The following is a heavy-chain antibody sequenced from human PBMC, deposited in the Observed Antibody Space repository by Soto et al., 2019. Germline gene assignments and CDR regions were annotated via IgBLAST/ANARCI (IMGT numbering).Heavy chain of an antibody. V-gene: IGHV2-5*02. Sequence: QITLKESGPMLVKPTQTLTLTCSFSGFSLYTSGVGVGWIRQPPGKALEWVGLIYWDDDKRYSSSLKSRVTIAKDAAKNQVSLTLTNVDPVDTGTYYCAHREGANAEFDFWGQGILVTVAS. J-gene: IGHJ4*02. D-gene: IGHD2-15*01. CDR2: IYWDDDK. CDR3: AHREGANAEFDF. CDR1: GFSLYTSGVG.